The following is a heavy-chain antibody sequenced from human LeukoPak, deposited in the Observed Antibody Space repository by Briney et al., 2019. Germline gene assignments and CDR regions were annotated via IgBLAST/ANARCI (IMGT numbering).Heavy chain of an antibody. Sequence: GGSLRLSCAASGNYWMHWVRRVPGKGLVWVSHINSDGSWTSYADSVKGRFTISKDNAKNTVYLQMNSLRAEDTAVYYCVSFYETYWGRGALVTVSS. CDR1: GNYW. CDR3: VSFYETY. V-gene: IGHV3-74*01. D-gene: IGHD2/OR15-2a*01. J-gene: IGHJ4*02. CDR2: INSDGSWT.